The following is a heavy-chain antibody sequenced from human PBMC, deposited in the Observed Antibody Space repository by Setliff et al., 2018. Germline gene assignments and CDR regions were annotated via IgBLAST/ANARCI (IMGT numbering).Heavy chain of an antibody. V-gene: IGHV4-61*09. CDR3: ARMSGFLYIDV. CDR1: GDSISSRTYY. CDR2: IYTSWST. D-gene: IGHD3-3*01. J-gene: IGHJ6*03. Sequence: SETLSLTCTVSGDSISSRTYYWSWIRQPAGKGLEWIGHIYTSWSTNYNPSLKSRVTISVDTSKNQFSLKLSSVTAADTAVYYCARMSGFLYIDVWGKGTTVTVSS.